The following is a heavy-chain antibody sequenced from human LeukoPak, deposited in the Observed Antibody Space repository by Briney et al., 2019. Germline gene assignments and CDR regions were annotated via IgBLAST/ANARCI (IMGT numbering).Heavy chain of an antibody. J-gene: IGHJ4*02. Sequence: GASVKVSCKASGHTFTSYDINWVRQAPGQGLEWMGWINPNSGGTNYAQKFQGRVTMTRDTSISTAYMELSRLRSDDTAVYYCARESGYSSSWYDYWGQGTLVTVSS. CDR2: INPNSGGT. CDR3: ARESGYSSSWYDY. D-gene: IGHD6-13*01. CDR1: GHTFTSYD. V-gene: IGHV1-2*02.